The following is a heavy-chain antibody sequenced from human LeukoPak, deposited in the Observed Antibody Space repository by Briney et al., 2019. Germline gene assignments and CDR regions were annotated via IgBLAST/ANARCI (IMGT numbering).Heavy chain of an antibody. V-gene: IGHV3-15*01. CDR1: GFPFTIAW. D-gene: IGHD5-12*01. CDR2: IKSKSDGGTT. J-gene: IGHJ4*02. Sequence: GGSLRLSCAASGFPFTIAWMSWVRQAPGKGLEWVGRIKSKSDGGTTDFAAPVKGRFTISREDSKNTLYLQMNSLKTEDTAVYYCSWLRLDYFDYWGQGILVTVSS. CDR3: SWLRLDYFDY.